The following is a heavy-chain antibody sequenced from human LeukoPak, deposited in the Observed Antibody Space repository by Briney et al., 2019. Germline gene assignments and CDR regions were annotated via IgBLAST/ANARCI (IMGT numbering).Heavy chain of an antibody. Sequence: GGSLRLSCAASGFTFSSYAMSWVRQAPGKGLEWVSAISGSGGSTYYADSVKGRFTISRDNSKNTLYLQMNSLRAEDTAVYYCAKSSTYYDILTGYPTAEPYYFDYWGQGTLVTVSS. V-gene: IGHV3-23*01. CDR3: AKSSTYYDILTGYPTAEPYYFDY. J-gene: IGHJ4*02. D-gene: IGHD3-9*01. CDR1: GFTFSSYA. CDR2: ISGSGGST.